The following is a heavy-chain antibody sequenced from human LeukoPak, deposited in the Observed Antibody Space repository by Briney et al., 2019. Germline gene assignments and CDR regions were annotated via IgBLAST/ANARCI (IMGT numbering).Heavy chain of an antibody. CDR2: IYPGDSDA. Sequence: GESLQISCKGSGYSFTSYWIGWVRQMPGKGLEWMGIIYPGDSDARYSPSFQGQVTISADKSISTAYLQWSSLKASDTAMYYCARKRGYSYGYVDYWGQGTLVTVSS. CDR1: GYSFTSYW. V-gene: IGHV5-51*01. D-gene: IGHD5-18*01. CDR3: ARKRGYSYGYVDY. J-gene: IGHJ4*02.